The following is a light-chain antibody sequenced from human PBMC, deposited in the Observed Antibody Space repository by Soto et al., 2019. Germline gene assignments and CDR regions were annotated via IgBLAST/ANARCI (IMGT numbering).Light chain of an antibody. CDR1: QSISNSY. V-gene: IGKV3-20*01. CDR3: QQYGNSPYT. J-gene: IGKJ2*01. CDR2: GAS. Sequence: EIVLTQSPGTLSLSPGERATLSCRASQSISNSYLAWYQQKPGQAPRLLIYGASSRATGIPDRFSGSGSGTDFTLTISRLEPEDFAVYYCQQYGNSPYTFGQGTKLEIK.